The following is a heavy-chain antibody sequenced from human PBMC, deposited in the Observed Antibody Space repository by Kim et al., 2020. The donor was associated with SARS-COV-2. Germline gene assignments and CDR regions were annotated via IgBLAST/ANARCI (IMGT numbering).Heavy chain of an antibody. CDR3: ARSPSYLMVYANRFDP. V-gene: IGHV1-2*06. Sequence: ASVKVSCKASGYTFTGYYMHWVRQAPGQGLEWMGRINPNSGGTNYAQKFQGRVTMTRDTSISTAYMELSRLRSDDTAVYYCARSPSYLMVYANRFDPWGQGTLVTVSS. CDR1: GYTFTGYY. CDR2: INPNSGGT. D-gene: IGHD2-8*01. J-gene: IGHJ5*02.